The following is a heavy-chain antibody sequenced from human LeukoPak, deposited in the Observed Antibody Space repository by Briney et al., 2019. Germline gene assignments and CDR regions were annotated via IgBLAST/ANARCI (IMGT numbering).Heavy chain of an antibody. CDR2: ISAYNGNT. Sequence: ASVKVSCKASGYTFTSYGLSWVRQAPGQGLEWMGWISAYNGNTNYAQKLQGRVTMTTDTSTSTAYMELRSLRSDDTAEYYRARARIRYEDVWGQGTTVTVSS. D-gene: IGHD3-9*01. V-gene: IGHV1-18*01. CDR1: GYTFTSYG. J-gene: IGHJ6*02. CDR3: ARARIRYEDV.